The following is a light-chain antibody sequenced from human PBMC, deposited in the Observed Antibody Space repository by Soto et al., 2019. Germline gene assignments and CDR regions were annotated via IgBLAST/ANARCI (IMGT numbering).Light chain of an antibody. V-gene: IGKV1-5*01. J-gene: IGKJ2*03. CDR2: DAS. CDR3: QQYNSFAPYS. CDR1: QSISFW. Sequence: DIQMTQSPSTLSASVGDRVTITCRSSQSISFWLAWYQQKPGKAPKLLIYDASTLYSGVPSRFSGSRSGTEFTLPISSLQPDDFASYYCQQYNSFAPYSFGQGTKLEI.